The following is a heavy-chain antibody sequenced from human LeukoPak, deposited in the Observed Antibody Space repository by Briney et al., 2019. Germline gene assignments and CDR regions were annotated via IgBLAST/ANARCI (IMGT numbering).Heavy chain of an antibody. Sequence: GGSLRLSCAASGFTFSTYGMTWVRQAPEKGLEWVSAIGGGGDTTYFADSVKGRFTISRDNSKNTLYLQMNSLRAEDTAVYYCAKLAASVTDHWGQGTRVTVSS. CDR3: AKLAASVTDH. CDR2: IGGGGDTT. V-gene: IGHV3-23*01. CDR1: GFTFSTYG. D-gene: IGHD6-13*01. J-gene: IGHJ4*02.